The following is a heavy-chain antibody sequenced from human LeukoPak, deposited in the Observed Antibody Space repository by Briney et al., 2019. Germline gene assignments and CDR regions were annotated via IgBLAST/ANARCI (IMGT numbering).Heavy chain of an antibody. Sequence: ASVKVSCKASGYTFTGYYMHWVRQAPGQGLEWMGWINPNSGGTNYAQKFQGRVTMTRDTSISTAYMELSRLRSDDTAVYYCARISSQSQHPTFDYWGQGTLVTVSS. J-gene: IGHJ4*02. CDR2: INPNSGGT. V-gene: IGHV1-2*02. CDR1: GYTFTGYY. CDR3: ARISSQSQHPTFDY.